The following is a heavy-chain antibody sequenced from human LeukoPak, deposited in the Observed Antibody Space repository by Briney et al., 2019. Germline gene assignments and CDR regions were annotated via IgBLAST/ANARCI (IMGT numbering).Heavy chain of an antibody. J-gene: IGHJ5*02. D-gene: IGHD6-13*01. CDR1: GFIFSNYA. Sequence: GGSLRLSCAASGFIFSNYALMWVRQAPGEGLEWVSSITGRGDETFYADSVKGRFSLSRDNSKNMLYLQMYSLGAEDTAIYYCAKGAAAGLVDWFDPWGQGTLVTVSS. CDR3: AKGAAAGLVDWFDP. V-gene: IGHV3-23*01. CDR2: ITGRGDET.